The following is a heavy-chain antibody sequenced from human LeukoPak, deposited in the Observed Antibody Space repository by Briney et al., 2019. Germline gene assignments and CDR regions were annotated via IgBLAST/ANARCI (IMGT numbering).Heavy chain of an antibody. Sequence: PGGSLRLSCAASGFTFSSYSMNWVRQAPGKGLEWVSSISSSSSYIYYADSVKGRFTISRDNAKNSLYLQMNSLRAEDTAVYYCARGRIASGAYYYYMDVWGKGTTVTVSS. V-gene: IGHV3-21*01. J-gene: IGHJ6*03. D-gene: IGHD2-21*01. CDR1: GFTFSSYS. CDR3: ARGRIASGAYYYYMDV. CDR2: ISSSSSYI.